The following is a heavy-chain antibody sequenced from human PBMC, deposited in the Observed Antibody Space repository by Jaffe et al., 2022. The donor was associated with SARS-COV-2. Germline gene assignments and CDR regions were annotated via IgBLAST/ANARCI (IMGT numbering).Heavy chain of an antibody. D-gene: IGHD2-2*01. CDR2: ISYDGSNK. CDR1: GFTFGSYA. CDR3: ARDPGSSASHPGRWFDP. V-gene: IGHV3-30-3*01. Sequence: QVQLVESGGGVVQPGRSLRLSCAASGFTFGSYAMHWVRHAPGKGLKWVAIISYDGSNKYYADSVKGRFTISRDNSKNTLYLQMNSLRAEDTAVYYCARDPGSSASHPGRWFDPWGQGTLVTVSS. J-gene: IGHJ5*02.